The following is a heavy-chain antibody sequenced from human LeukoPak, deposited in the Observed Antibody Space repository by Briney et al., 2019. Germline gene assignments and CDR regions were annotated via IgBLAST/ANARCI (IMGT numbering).Heavy chain of an antibody. CDR1: GFTFSSYA. J-gene: IGHJ4*02. CDR3: AKGIPSATHFDY. V-gene: IGHV3-23*01. CDR2: MSGSGGST. D-gene: IGHD2-2*01. Sequence: GGSLRLSCAASGFTFSSYAMSWVRQAPRKGLEWVSTMSGSGGSTDYADSVKGRFTISRDNSKNTLYLQMNSLRAEDTAVYYCAKGIPSATHFDYWGQATLVTVSS.